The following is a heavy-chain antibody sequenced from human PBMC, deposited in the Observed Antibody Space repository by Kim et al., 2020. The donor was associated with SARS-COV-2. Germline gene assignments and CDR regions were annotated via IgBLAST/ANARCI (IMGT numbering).Heavy chain of an antibody. V-gene: IGHV1-46*01. CDR2: INPSGGST. Sequence: ASVKVSCKASGYTFTSYYMHWVRQAPGQGLEWMGIINPSGGSTSYAQKFQGRVTMTRDTPPSTVYMELSSLRSEDTAVYYCARDPKSQEYYDFWSGPLGGDFYYYMDVWGKGTTVTVSS. CDR3: ARDPKSQEYYDFWSGPLGGDFYYYMDV. J-gene: IGHJ6*03. CDR1: GYTFTSYY. D-gene: IGHD3-3*01.